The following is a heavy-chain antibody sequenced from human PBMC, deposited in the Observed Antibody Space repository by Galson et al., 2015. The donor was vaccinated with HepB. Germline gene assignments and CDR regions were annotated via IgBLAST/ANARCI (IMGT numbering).Heavy chain of an antibody. CDR3: AMLDVISTGSAY. Sequence: SVKVSCKASGYTFTNYYMHWVRQAPGQGLEWMGLIHPGDGTTSYAQKFQGRLTMTRDTSTNTVYMELNSLRSEDTAVYYCAMLDVISTGSAYWGQGTLVTVSS. V-gene: IGHV1-46*01. CDR1: GYTFTNYY. D-gene: IGHD2-15*01. J-gene: IGHJ4*02. CDR2: IHPGDGTT.